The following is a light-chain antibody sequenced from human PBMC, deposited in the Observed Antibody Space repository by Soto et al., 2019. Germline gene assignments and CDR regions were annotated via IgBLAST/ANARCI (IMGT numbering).Light chain of an antibody. CDR2: RTS. CDR3: QHRTNWPRGLT. CDR1: HTVNAN. V-gene: IGKV3-11*01. Sequence: EFVLTQSPATLSLSPGESVTLSCRASHTVNANVVWHQQKPGQAPRLLIYRTSNRATGIPARFSGSGSGTDLTLTISSLEPEDSAVYYCQHRTNWPRGLTFGGGTTVEI. J-gene: IGKJ4*01.